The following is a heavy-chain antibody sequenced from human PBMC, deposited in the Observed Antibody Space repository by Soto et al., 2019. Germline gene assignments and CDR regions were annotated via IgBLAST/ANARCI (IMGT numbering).Heavy chain of an antibody. CDR2: ISSIGSTI. CDR3: ARGENTQLVLDV. V-gene: IGHV3-11*01. CDR1: GFTFSDYY. Sequence: GGSLRLSCAASGFTFSDYYMSWIRQAPGKWLEWVSYISSIGSTIYYADSVKGRFTISRDNAKNSLYLQMNSLRVEDTAVYYCARGENTQLVLDVWGKGTTVTVSS. J-gene: IGHJ6*04. D-gene: IGHD6-6*01.